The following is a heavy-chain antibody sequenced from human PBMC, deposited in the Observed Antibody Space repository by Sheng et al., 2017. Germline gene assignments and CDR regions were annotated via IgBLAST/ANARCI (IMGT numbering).Heavy chain of an antibody. CDR2: VRSDGSST. Sequence: QVQLVESGGGLVNPGGSLRLSCAASGFTFSDYYMSWIRQAPGKGLEWVSRVRSDGSSTTYADSVKGRFTVSRDNAKSTLYLQMNSLRAEDTAVYYCAKSDWFDPWGQGTLVIVSS. CDR3: AKSDWFDP. J-gene: IGHJ5*02. CDR1: GFTFSDYY. V-gene: IGHV3-11*06. D-gene: IGHD2-21*01.